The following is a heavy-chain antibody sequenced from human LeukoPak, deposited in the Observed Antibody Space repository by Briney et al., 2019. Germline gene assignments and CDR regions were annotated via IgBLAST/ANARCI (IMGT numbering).Heavy chain of an antibody. CDR3: AKAGVTMVRGVSSVNWFDP. D-gene: IGHD3-10*01. Sequence: GGSLRLSCAASGFTFNTYGIHWVRQAPGKGLEWVAFIRYDGSNKYYADSVKGRFTISRDNSKNTLYLQMNSLRAEDTAVYYCAKAGVTMVRGVSSVNWFDPWGQGTLVTVSS. J-gene: IGHJ5*02. CDR1: GFTFNTYG. CDR2: IRYDGSNK. V-gene: IGHV3-30*02.